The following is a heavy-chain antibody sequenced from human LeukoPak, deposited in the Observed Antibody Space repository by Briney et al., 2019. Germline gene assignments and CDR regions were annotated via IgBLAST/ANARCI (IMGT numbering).Heavy chain of an antibody. CDR2: ISSDSTAT. D-gene: IGHD1-26*01. Sequence: PGGSLRLSCAASGFTFSNHNMNWVRQAPGKGLEWVSYISSDSTATYYADSVKGRFTISRDNAKNSLCLQMNSLRAEDTAVYYCAKDAHSGSYFDYWGQGILVTVSS. V-gene: IGHV3-48*01. J-gene: IGHJ4*01. CDR1: GFTFSNHN. CDR3: AKDAHSGSYFDY.